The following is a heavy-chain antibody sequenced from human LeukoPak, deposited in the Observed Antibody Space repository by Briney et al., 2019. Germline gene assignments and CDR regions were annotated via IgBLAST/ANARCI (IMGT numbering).Heavy chain of an antibody. Sequence: ASVKVSCKASGYTFTIYGISWVRQAPGQGLEWMGWINAYNGNTNYAQILQGRVTMTTDTSTSTTYMELRSLRSDDTAVYYCARSPVRYFDWSFDYWGQEPWSPSPQ. J-gene: IGHJ4*01. D-gene: IGHD3-9*01. CDR1: GYTFTIYG. CDR3: ARSPVRYFDWSFDY. V-gene: IGHV1-18*01. CDR2: INAYNGNT.